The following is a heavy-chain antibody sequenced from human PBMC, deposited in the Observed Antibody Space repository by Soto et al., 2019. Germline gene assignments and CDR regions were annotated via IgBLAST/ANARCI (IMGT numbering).Heavy chain of an antibody. V-gene: IGHV1-46*01. Sequence: ASVKVSCKASAYTFTSYFMHWVRQAPGQGLEWMGIINPSGGSPTYAQQFRGRITMTSDASTSTVFMDLSSLRSEYTAMYYCARESSGFDYWGQGTLVTVSS. CDR1: AYTFTSYF. CDR3: ARESSGFDY. J-gene: IGHJ4*02. CDR2: INPSGGSP.